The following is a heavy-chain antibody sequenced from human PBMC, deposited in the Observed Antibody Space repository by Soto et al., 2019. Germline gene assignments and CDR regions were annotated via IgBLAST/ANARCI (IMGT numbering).Heavy chain of an antibody. CDR3: AADPYYYDSSDYYSFDQ. CDR1: GFNFRTTA. Sequence: ASVKVSCKASGFNFRTTAVQWVRQARGQRLEWVGWIVVGSGNTNYAQNFQERVTITRDMSTSTAYLDVSRLRSEDTAVYYCAADPYYYDSSDYYSFDQWGQGTLVTVSS. CDR2: IVVGSGNT. D-gene: IGHD3-22*01. J-gene: IGHJ4*02. V-gene: IGHV1-58*01.